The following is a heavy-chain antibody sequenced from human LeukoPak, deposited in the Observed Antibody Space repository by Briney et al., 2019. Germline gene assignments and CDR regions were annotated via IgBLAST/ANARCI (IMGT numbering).Heavy chain of an antibody. Sequence: GGSLRLSCAASGFTFSSYDMNWVRQAPGKGLEWLSYISSSGSTIYYADSVKGRFTISRDNAKNSLYLQMNSLRAEDTAVYYCAELGITMIGGVWGKGTTVTISS. CDR1: GFTFSSYD. CDR3: AELGITMIGGV. J-gene: IGHJ6*04. CDR2: ISSSGSTI. V-gene: IGHV3-48*03. D-gene: IGHD3-10*02.